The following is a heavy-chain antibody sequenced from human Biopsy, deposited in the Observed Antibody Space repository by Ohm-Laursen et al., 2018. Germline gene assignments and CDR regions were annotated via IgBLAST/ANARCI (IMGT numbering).Heavy chain of an antibody. CDR2: INHTGST. CDR3: ARARAYSDFWGGPKDY. Sequence: TLSLTCAVSSGSISGNYWGWIRQPPGKGLEWMGEINHTGSTKYNPSLMSRVTISIDTSNSQFSLKLTSVTAADTDVYFCARARAYSDFWGGPKDYWGQGILVTVSS. D-gene: IGHD3-3*01. V-gene: IGHV4-34*01. J-gene: IGHJ4*02. CDR1: SGSISGNY.